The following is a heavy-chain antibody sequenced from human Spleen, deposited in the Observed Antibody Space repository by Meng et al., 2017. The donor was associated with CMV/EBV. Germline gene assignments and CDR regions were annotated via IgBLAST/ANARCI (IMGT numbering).Heavy chain of an antibody. CDR2: IYYSGST. CDR3: ARWVQYQLPYCYYFAS. V-gene: IGHV4-31*03. D-gene: IGHD2-2*01. CDR1: GDSISSDTYY. Sequence: SETLSLTCTVSGDSISSDTYYWSWIRQHPGRGLEWIGHIYYSGSTYYKPSLKSRATISVDTSKNQFSLKLRSVTAADTAVYYCARWVQYQLPYCYYFASWGQGTLVTVSS. J-gene: IGHJ4*02.